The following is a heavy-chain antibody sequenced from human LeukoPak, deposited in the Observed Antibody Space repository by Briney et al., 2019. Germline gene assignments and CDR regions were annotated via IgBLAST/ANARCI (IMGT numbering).Heavy chain of an antibody. J-gene: IGHJ4*02. CDR2: INPSGGST. CDR1: GYTFTTYY. D-gene: IGHD6-13*01. Sequence: GASVKVSCKASGYTFTTYYMHWVRQAPGQGLEWMGIINPSGGSTSYAQKFQGRVTMTRDTSTSTVYMELSSLRSEDTAVYYCARERIAAALDYWGQGTLVTVSS. CDR3: ARERIAAALDY. V-gene: IGHV1-46*01.